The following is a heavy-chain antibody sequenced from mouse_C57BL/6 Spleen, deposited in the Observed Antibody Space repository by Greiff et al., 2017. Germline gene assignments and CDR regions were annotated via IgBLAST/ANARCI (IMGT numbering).Heavy chain of an antibody. D-gene: IGHD4-1*01. CDR3: ASRGLGPGAMDY. Sequence: QVQLKESGAELVKPGASVKLSCKASGYTFTSYWMPWVQQRPGQGLEWIGYINPSSGYTKYNQKFKDKATLTADKSSSTAYMQLSSLTYEDSAVYYCASRGLGPGAMDYWGQGTSLTVSS. J-gene: IGHJ4*01. CDR2: INPSSGYT. CDR1: GYTFTSYW. V-gene: IGHV1-7*01.